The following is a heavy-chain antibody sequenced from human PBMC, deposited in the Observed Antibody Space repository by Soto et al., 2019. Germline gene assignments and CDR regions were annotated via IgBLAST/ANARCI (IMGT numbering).Heavy chain of an antibody. Sequence: SETLSLTCTVSGDSITSSKHYWSWIRQHPGKGLEWIGYIYLSGFTYSTPSLKSRVNMSLDTSKNQFSLKLSSVTAADTAVYYCARGRLDYFLSGYLYYIDSWGPGTLVTVS. CDR3: ARGRLDYFLSGYLYYIDS. J-gene: IGHJ4*02. CDR2: IYLSGFT. V-gene: IGHV4-30-4*08. D-gene: IGHD3-9*01. CDR1: GDSITSSKHY.